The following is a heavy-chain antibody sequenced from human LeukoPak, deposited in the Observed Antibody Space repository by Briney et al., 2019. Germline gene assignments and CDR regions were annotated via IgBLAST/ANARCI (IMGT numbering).Heavy chain of an antibody. Sequence: GGSLRLSCAASGFTFSSYSINWVRQAPGKGLEWVSSISSSSSYIYYADSVKGRFTISRDNAKNSLYLQMNSLRAEDTAVYYCARGRGIAVAGTSVIDYWGQGTLVTVSS. D-gene: IGHD6-19*01. CDR3: ARGRGIAVAGTSVIDY. CDR2: ISSSSSYI. CDR1: GFTFSSYS. V-gene: IGHV3-21*01. J-gene: IGHJ4*02.